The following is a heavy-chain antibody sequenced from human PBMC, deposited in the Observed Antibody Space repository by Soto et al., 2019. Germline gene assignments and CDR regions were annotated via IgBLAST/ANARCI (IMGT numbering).Heavy chain of an antibody. CDR2: IIPIFGTA. Sequence: SVKVSCKASGGTFSSYAISWVRQAPGQGLEWMGGIIPIFGTANYAQKFQGRVTITADESTSTAYMELSSPRSEDTAVYYCAREGYVAAAGHFDYWGQGTLVTVS. CDR1: GGTFSSYA. J-gene: IGHJ4*02. V-gene: IGHV1-69*13. D-gene: IGHD6-13*01. CDR3: AREGYVAAAGHFDY.